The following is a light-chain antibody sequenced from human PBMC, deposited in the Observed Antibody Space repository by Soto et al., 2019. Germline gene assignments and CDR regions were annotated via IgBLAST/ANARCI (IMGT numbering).Light chain of an antibody. CDR3: QHYGSSPHT. CDR1: QSVSSSY. Sequence: EIVLTQSPGTLSLSPGERATLSCRASQSVSSSYLAWYQHKPGQAPRLLIYGASSRATGIPDRFSGSGSGTDFTLTISRLEPEDVAVYYYQHYGSSPHTFGQGTKLEIK. CDR2: GAS. V-gene: IGKV3-20*01. J-gene: IGKJ2*01.